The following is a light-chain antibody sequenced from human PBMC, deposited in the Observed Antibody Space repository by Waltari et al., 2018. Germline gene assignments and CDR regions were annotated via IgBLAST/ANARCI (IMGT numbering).Light chain of an antibody. CDR1: QDISNN. CDR3: QQSYTMPMYT. J-gene: IGKJ2*01. Sequence: IQMTQSPSSLSASVGDRVTITCRASQDISNNLNWYQQKPGKAPDLLIFAVFTLQSGVPSRFSGSGSGTEFTLTISSLQPEDSATYYCQQSYTMPMYTFGQGTKLEIK. CDR2: AVF. V-gene: IGKV1-39*01.